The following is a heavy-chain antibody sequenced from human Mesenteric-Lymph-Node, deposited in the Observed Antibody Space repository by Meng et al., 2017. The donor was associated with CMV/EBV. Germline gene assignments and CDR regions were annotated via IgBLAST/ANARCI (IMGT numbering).Heavy chain of an antibody. J-gene: IGHJ2*01. Sequence: CKGSGYSFTTYWIGWVRRMPGKGLEWMGIIYPGDSDTRYSPSFQGQVTILADKSISTAYLQWSSLKASDTAMYYCARGSWGSRCFDLWGRGTLVTVSS. D-gene: IGHD3-16*01. CDR2: IYPGDSDT. CDR3: ARGSWGSRCFDL. CDR1: GYSFTTYW. V-gene: IGHV5-51*01.